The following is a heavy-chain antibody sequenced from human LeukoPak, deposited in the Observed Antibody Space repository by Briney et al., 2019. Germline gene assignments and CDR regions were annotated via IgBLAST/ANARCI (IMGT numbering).Heavy chain of an antibody. V-gene: IGHV3-21*01. D-gene: IGHD2-15*01. Sequence: GGSLRLSCTASGFTISIYCMHWVRQAPGKGLEWIASIGRNSRYIYYGDSVRGRFTISRDNAKNSLYLHMNRPRAEDTAVYYCERDASNIDLAPCFYYMDVWGKGTTVTVSS. CDR1: GFTISIYC. J-gene: IGHJ6*03. CDR3: ERDASNIDLAPCFYYMDV. CDR2: IGRNSRYI.